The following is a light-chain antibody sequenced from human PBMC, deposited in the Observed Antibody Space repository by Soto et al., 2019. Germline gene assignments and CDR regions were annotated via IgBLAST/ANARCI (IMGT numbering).Light chain of an antibody. Sequence: QSALTQPPSASGSSGQSVTISCTGTSSDVGGYNYVSWYQQHPGEAPKLIIYEVTKRPSGVPDRFSGSKSGNTASLTVSGLQAEDEADYHCCSYAGNSNYVFGTGT. J-gene: IGLJ1*01. CDR2: EVT. V-gene: IGLV2-8*01. CDR3: CSYAGNSNYV. CDR1: SSDVGGYNY.